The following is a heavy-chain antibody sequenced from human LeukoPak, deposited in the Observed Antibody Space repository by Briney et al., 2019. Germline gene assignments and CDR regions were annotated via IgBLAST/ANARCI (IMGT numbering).Heavy chain of an antibody. CDR3: ARVDNWNDGDKLFDY. V-gene: IGHV3-74*01. CDR1: GFTFSTYL. D-gene: IGHD1-1*01. Sequence: GGSLRLSCAASGFTFSTYLMHWVRQAPGKGLVWVSRIHGDGISTTYADSVKGRFTISRDNAKNTLYLQMNSLRAEDTALYYCARVDNWNDGDKLFDYWGQGTLVTVSS. J-gene: IGHJ4*02. CDR2: IHGDGIST.